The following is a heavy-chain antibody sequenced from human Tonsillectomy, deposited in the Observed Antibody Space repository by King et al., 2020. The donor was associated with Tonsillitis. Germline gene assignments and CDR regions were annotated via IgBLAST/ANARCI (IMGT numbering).Heavy chain of an antibody. CDR1: GGSISSYC. Sequence: VQLQESGPGLVKPSETLSLTCSVSGGSISSYCWSWIRQPPGKGLEWIGYIYPSGSTNYNTSLRSRVTISVDTSKNQFSLMLSSVTAADTAVYYCAGVVEQQLVGWFDPWGQGTLVTVSS. CDR2: IYPSGST. J-gene: IGHJ5*02. CDR3: AGVVEQQLVGWFDP. D-gene: IGHD6-13*01. V-gene: IGHV4-59*01.